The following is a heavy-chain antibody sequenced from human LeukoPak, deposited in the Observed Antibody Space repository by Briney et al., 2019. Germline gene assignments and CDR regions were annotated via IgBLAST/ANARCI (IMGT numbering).Heavy chain of an antibody. CDR3: ARVEVGYYFDY. Sequence: GRSLRLSCAASGFTFSSYGMHWVRQAPGKGLEWVAVISYDGSNKYYADSVKGRFTISRDNSKNTVYLQMNSLRAEDTAVYYCARVEVGYYFDYWGQGTLVTVSS. V-gene: IGHV3-30*03. J-gene: IGHJ4*02. CDR1: GFTFSSYG. CDR2: ISYDGSNK. D-gene: IGHD2-15*01.